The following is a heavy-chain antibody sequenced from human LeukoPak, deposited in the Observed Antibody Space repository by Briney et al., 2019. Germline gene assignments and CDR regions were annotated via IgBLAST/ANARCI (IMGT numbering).Heavy chain of an antibody. Sequence: SETLSLTCAVYGGPFSGYYWSWIRQPPGKGLEWIGEINHSGSTNYNPSLKSRVTISVDTSKNQFSLKLSSVTAVDTAVYYCARGRFSYQRHAFDIWGQGTMVTVSS. CDR3: ARGRFSYQRHAFDI. CDR1: GGPFSGYY. D-gene: IGHD1-26*01. V-gene: IGHV4-34*01. CDR2: INHSGST. J-gene: IGHJ3*02.